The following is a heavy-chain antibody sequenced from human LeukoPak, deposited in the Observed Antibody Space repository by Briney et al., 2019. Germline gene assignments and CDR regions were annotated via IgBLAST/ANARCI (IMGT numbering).Heavy chain of an antibody. V-gene: IGHV3-74*01. CDR1: GFTFSAYW. CDR3: VRGLTAPRVGPRDAFHM. Sequence: GGSLRLSCAASGFTFSAYWMHWVRHPPGKGLVWVSHSNTDGSTTTYADSVRGRFTISRYNAKNTLYLQMNSLRAEDTAVYYCVRGLTAPRVGPRDAFHMWGQGTMVTVSS. CDR2: SNTDGSTT. J-gene: IGHJ3*02. D-gene: IGHD1-26*01.